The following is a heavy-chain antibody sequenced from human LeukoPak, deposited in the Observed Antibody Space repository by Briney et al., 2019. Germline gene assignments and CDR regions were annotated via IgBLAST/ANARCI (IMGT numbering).Heavy chain of an antibody. D-gene: IGHD3-22*01. J-gene: IGHJ4*02. CDR1: GVSVSGGSYY. Sequence: SETLSLTCTVSGVSVSGGSYYWSWIRQPPGKTLEWIGHIYYSGGTNYNPSLKSRVTISVDPSRNQFSLKLTSVTAADTAVYYCARGIFYYYGSSGYYHFDYWGQGTLVTVSS. CDR3: ARGIFYYYGSSGYYHFDY. CDR2: IYYSGGT. V-gene: IGHV4-61*01.